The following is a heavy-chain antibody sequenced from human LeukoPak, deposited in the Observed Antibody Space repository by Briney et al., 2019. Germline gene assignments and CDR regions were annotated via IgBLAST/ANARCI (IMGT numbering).Heavy chain of an antibody. D-gene: IGHD2-15*01. V-gene: IGHV4-61*02. J-gene: IGHJ5*02. CDR1: GGSISGGSYY. Sequence: SGTLSLTCTVSGGSISGGSYYWSWIRQPAGKGLEWIGRIYPSGSTNYNPSLKSRVTISIDTSKNQFSLNLSSVTAADTAVYYCAKVGWGDSSGGRCYCFDPWGQGTLVTVSS. CDR2: IYPSGST. CDR3: AKVGWGDSSGGRCYCFDP.